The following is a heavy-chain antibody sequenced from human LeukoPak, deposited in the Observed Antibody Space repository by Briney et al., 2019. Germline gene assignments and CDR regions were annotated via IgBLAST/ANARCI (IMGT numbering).Heavy chain of an antibody. CDR3: ARVGVVVVPADYYYYMDV. J-gene: IGHJ6*03. D-gene: IGHD2-2*01. CDR2: IYYSGST. V-gene: IGHV4-39*07. Sequence: SETLSLTCTVSGGSIGSSSYYWGWIRQPPGKGLEWIGSIYYSGSTYYNPSLKSRVTISVDTSKDQFSLKLSSVTAADTAVYYCARVGVVVVPADYYYYMDVWGKGTTVTVSS. CDR1: GGSIGSSSYY.